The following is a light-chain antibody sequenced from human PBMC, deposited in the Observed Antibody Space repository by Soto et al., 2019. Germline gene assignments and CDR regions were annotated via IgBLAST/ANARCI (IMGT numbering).Light chain of an antibody. CDR1: QSVLYSSNNKNY. Sequence: DSVMTQSPDSLDVSLGERATINCKSSQSVLYSSNNKNYLAWYQQKPGQPPKLLIYWASTRESGVPDRFSGSGSGTDFTLTISSLQAEDVAVYYCQQYYSTPQTFGQGTKVDI. CDR2: WAS. CDR3: QQYYSTPQT. V-gene: IGKV4-1*01. J-gene: IGKJ1*01.